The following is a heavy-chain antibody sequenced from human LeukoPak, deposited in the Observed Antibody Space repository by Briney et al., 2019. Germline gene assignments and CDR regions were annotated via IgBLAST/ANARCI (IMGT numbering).Heavy chain of an antibody. CDR2: VSYDGSDK. CDR3: AKAHLLDWLLPFDY. V-gene: IGHV3-30*18. D-gene: IGHD3/OR15-3a*01. CDR1: EFTFSSYA. J-gene: IGHJ4*02. Sequence: GGSLRLSCAASEFTFSSYAMHWVRQAPGQGLEWVALVSYDGSDKYYADSVKGRFTISRDNSKNTLYLQMNGLRGEDTAVYYCAKAHLLDWLLPFDYWGQGTLVTVSS.